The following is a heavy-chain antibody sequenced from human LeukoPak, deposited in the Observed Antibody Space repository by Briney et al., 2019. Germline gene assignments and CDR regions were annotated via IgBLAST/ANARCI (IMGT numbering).Heavy chain of an antibody. Sequence: PGGSLRLSCAAGFTLSPYWMTWVRQAPGRGLEWVANIDGDGSDKYYGDSVKGRFSISGDNAENSLFLQMNNLRVEDSAVYYCARGGSGSSKYWVFWGQGTLVTVSS. J-gene: IGHJ4*02. CDR2: IDGDGSDK. CDR1: GFTLSPYW. D-gene: IGHD2-8*02. V-gene: IGHV3-7*01. CDR3: ARGGSGSSKYWVF.